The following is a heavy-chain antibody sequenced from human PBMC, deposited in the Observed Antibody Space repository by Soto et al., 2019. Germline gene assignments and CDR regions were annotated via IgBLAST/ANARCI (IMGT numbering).Heavy chain of an antibody. J-gene: IGHJ6*02. V-gene: IGHV4-59*01. CDR2: ISYSGST. CDR3: ARARQRETVSGLDV. D-gene: IGHD4-4*01. Sequence: QVQLQESGPGLVKPSETMSLTCTISGDSINNYFWNWIRQTPGKGLEWIGYISYSGSTSYNPSLQSRVTISSDASKNHFSLKLSSVPAADPAVYYCARARQRETVSGLDVWGQGTTVTVSS. CDR1: GDSINNYF.